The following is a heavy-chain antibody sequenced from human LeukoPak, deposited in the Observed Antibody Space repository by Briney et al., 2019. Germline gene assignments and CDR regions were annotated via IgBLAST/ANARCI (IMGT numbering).Heavy chain of an antibody. CDR3: ARGEEQWLPPGSLF. CDR1: GFTFSSYW. D-gene: IGHD6-19*01. J-gene: IGHJ6*02. CDR2: INSGGSST. V-gene: IGHV3-74*01. Sequence: GGSLRLSCAASGFTFSSYWMHWVRQAPGKGLVWVSRINSGGSSTSYADSVKGRFTISRDNAKNTLYLQMNSLRAEDTAVYYCARGEEQWLPPGSLFWGQGTTVTVSS.